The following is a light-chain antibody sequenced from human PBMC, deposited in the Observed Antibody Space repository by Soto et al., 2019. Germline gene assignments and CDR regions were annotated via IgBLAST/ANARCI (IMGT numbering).Light chain of an antibody. CDR1: ENVRTF. CDR3: QQHSHGPQWT. J-gene: IGKJ1*01. CDR2: GAS. Sequence: EVVLTQSPATLSLSPGERATLSCRASENVRTFVDWYQQKPGQAPRLLIYGASNRATGIPARFSGSGSGTDFTLTISNLEPEDFAVYYCQQHSHGPQWTFGQGTRVEIQ. V-gene: IGKV3-11*01.